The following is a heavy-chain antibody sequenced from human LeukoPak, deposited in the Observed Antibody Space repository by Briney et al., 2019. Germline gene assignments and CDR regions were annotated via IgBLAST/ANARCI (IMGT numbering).Heavy chain of an antibody. CDR3: ARDASYDFWSGYWPSDYYGMDV. CDR2: ISAYNGNT. V-gene: IGHV1-18*01. CDR1: GYTFTSYG. D-gene: IGHD3-3*01. J-gene: IGHJ6*02. Sequence: GASVKVSCKASGYTFTSYGISWVRQAPGQGLEWMGWISAYNGNTNYAQKLQGRVTMTTDTSTSTAYMELRSLRSDDTAVYYCARDASYDFWSGYWPSDYYGMDVWGQGTTVTVSS.